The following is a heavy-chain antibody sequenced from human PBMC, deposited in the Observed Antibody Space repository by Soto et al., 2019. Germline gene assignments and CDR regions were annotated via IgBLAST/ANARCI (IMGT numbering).Heavy chain of an antibody. Sequence: QVQLQESGPGLVKPSQTLSLTCTVSGGSISSGGYFWSWIRKHPGKGLEWIGYIYYSGSTYYNPSLKSRVTISVDTSKNQFSLKLSSVTAADTAVYYCARGSGDYYYYGMDVWGQGTTVTVSS. J-gene: IGHJ6*02. CDR2: IYYSGST. CDR1: GGSISSGGYF. CDR3: ARGSGDYYYYGMDV. V-gene: IGHV4-31*03. D-gene: IGHD6-25*01.